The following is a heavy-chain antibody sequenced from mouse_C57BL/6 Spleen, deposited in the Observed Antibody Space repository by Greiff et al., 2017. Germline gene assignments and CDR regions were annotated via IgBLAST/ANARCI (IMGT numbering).Heavy chain of an antibody. V-gene: IGHV1-53*01. Sequence: QVQLQQPGTELVKPGASVKLSCKASGYTFTSYWMHWVKQRPGQGLEWIGNINPSNGGNNYNEKFKSNATLTVDKSSSTAYLQLSSLTSEDSAVYYCASTTVVASGYFDVWGTGTTVTVSS. J-gene: IGHJ1*03. CDR2: INPSNGGN. CDR3: ASTTVVASGYFDV. D-gene: IGHD1-1*01. CDR1: GYTFTSYW.